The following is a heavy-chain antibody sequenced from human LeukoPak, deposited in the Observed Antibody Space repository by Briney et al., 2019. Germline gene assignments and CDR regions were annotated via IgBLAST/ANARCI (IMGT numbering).Heavy chain of an antibody. J-gene: IGHJ4*02. CDR2: IYYTGT. Sequence: SETLSLTCTVSGGSVTDYYWSWIRQSPGKGLEWIGYIYYTGTSYNPSLKSRVAISADTSKNQFSLKLISVTAADTAVYYCASRKLGNDYWGQGTLVTVSS. V-gene: IGHV4-59*02. CDR3: ASRKLGNDY. CDR1: GGSVTDYY. D-gene: IGHD7-27*01.